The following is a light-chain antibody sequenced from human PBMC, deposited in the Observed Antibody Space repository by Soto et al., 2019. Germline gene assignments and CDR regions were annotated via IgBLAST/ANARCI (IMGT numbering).Light chain of an antibody. CDR2: DAS. Sequence: DIQMTQSPSTLSASVVDRVTITCRASQSISRWLAWYQQTPGKAPQALIYDASSLKSGVPSRFSGNGSGTEFTLTISSLQPDDFATYYCQQYNTYSTFGQGTRLEIK. CDR3: QQYNTYST. J-gene: IGKJ5*01. CDR1: QSISRW. V-gene: IGKV1-5*01.